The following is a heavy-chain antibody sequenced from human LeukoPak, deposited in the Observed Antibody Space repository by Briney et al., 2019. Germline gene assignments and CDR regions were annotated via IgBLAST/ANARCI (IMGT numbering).Heavy chain of an antibody. J-gene: IGHJ4*02. CDR3: AREGAVAVDY. Sequence: TGGSLRLSCAASGYTFSRYWIHWVRQAPGKGLVWVSRINTDGTITTYADSVKGRFTISRDNAKNILYLQMNSLRAEDTAVYYCAREGAVAVDYWGQGTLVTVAS. CDR2: INTDGTIT. V-gene: IGHV3-74*01. D-gene: IGHD6-19*01. CDR1: GYTFSRYW.